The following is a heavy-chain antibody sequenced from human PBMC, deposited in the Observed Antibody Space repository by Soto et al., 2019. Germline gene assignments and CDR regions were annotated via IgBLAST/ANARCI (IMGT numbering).Heavy chain of an antibody. CDR1: GYTFTSYD. J-gene: IGHJ6*01. Sequence: QVQLVQSGAEVKKPGASVKVSCKASGYTFTSYDINWVRQATGKGLEWMGWMNPNSGNTGYAQKFQGRVTMTRNTSISTAYMELSRLRSEDTAVYYCARLHYYYGMDVWGPRDHGHRLL. V-gene: IGHV1-8*01. CDR2: MNPNSGNT. CDR3: ARLHYYYGMDV.